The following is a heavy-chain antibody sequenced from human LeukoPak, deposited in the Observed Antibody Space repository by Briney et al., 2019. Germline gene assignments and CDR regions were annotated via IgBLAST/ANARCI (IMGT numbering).Heavy chain of an antibody. CDR3: ARDMVREPYNWFES. V-gene: IGHV4-4*07. J-gene: IGHJ5*01. Sequence: PSETLSLTCTVSGGSVSSHYWSWIRQPAGKGLEWIGLISAGGSTNYNPSLKSRVTMSVDTSKNQFSLKLSSVTAADTAVYYCARDMVREPYNWFESGAREPLSPSPQ. CDR1: GGSVSSHY. D-gene: IGHD3-10*01. CDR2: ISAGGST.